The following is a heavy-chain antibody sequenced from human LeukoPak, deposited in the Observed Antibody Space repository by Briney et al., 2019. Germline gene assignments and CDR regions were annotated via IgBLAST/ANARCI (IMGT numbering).Heavy chain of an antibody. CDR1: GYTLTELS. CDR3: ATQQSLLEPRFDY. D-gene: IGHD1-1*01. J-gene: IGHJ4*02. V-gene: IGHV1-24*01. Sequence: GASVKVSCKVSGYTLTELSMHWVRQAPGKGLEWVGGFDPEGGETIYAQKFQGRVTMTEDTSTDTAYMELSSLRSEDTAVYYCATQQSLLEPRFDYWGQGTLVTVSS. CDR2: FDPEGGET.